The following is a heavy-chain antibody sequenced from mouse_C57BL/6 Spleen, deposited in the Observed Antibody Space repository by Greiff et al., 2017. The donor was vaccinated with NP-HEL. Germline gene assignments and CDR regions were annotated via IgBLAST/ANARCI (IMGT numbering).Heavy chain of an antibody. CDR2: IDPEDGET. Sequence: VQLKESGAELVKPGASVKLSCTASGFNIKDYYMHWVKQRTEQGLEWIGRIDPEDGETKYAPKFQGKATITADTSSNTAYLQLSSLTSEDTAVYYCARERKNYYGSSRDFDYWGQDTTLTVSS. V-gene: IGHV14-2*01. CDR3: ARERKNYYGSSRDFDY. J-gene: IGHJ2*01. D-gene: IGHD1-1*01. CDR1: GFNIKDYY.